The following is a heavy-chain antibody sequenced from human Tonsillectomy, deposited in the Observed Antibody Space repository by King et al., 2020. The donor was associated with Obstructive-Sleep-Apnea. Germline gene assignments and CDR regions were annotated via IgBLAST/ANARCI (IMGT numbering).Heavy chain of an antibody. V-gene: IGHV4-31*01. CDR1: GGSIRTGAYY. CDR3: ARGFNWLTWFDP. CDR2: IYHSGNT. Sequence: QLQESGPGLVKPSQTLSLTCTVSGGSIRTGAYYWSWIRQHPGKGREWIGDIYHSGNTYYNPSLKSLLTISVDASKNQFSLKLSSVTAADTAVYYCARGFNWLTWFDPWGQGTLVTVSS. D-gene: IGHD3-9*01. J-gene: IGHJ5*02.